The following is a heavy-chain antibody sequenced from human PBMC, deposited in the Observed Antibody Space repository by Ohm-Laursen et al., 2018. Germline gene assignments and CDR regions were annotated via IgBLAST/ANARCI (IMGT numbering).Heavy chain of an antibody. CDR1: GFTFYDYA. CDR3: AKTPRWVVVVPEAPADY. D-gene: IGHD2-2*01. V-gene: IGHV3-9*01. CDR2: ISWNSGSI. Sequence: SLRLSCSASGFTFYDYAMHWVRQAPGKGLEWVSGISWNSGSIGYADSVKGRFTISRDNAKNSLYLQMNSLRAEDTAVYYCAKTPRWVVVVPEAPADYWGQGTLVTVSS. J-gene: IGHJ4*02.